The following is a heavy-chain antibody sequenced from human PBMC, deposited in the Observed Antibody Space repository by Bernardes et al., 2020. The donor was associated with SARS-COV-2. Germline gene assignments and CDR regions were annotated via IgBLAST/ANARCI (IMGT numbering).Heavy chain of an antibody. CDR1: GFTFSSYA. J-gene: IGHJ6*02. Sequence: GGSLRLSRAASGFTFSSYAIPWVRQSPGKGLEWVSTISYDGSNKYYADSVKGRFTISRDNFKNTLDLQMNSLRAEDTAVYFCAKDLVGPFCSGGACNGLDVWGQGTTVTVSS. D-gene: IGHD2-15*01. V-gene: IGHV3-30*18. CDR3: AKDLVGPFCSGGACNGLDV. CDR2: ISYDGSNK.